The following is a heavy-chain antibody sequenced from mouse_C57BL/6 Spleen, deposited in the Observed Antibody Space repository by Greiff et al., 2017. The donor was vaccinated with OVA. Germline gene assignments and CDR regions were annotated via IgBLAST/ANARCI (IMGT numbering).Heavy chain of an antibody. CDR1: GYTFTSYW. Sequence: QVQLQQSGAELVKPGASVKLSCKASGYTFTSYWMQWVKQRPGQGLEWIGEIDPSDSYTNYNQKFKGKATLTVDTSSSTAYMQLSSLTSEDSAVYYCARGWSRDAYWGQGTLVTVSA. D-gene: IGHD2-3*01. CDR3: ARGWSRDAY. J-gene: IGHJ3*01. V-gene: IGHV1-50*01. CDR2: IDPSDSYT.